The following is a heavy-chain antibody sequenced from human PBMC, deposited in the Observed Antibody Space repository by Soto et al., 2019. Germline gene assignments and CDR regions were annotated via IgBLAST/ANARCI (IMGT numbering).Heavy chain of an antibody. CDR1: GYTFTSYG. J-gene: IGHJ4*02. V-gene: IGHV1-18*01. D-gene: IGHD2-15*01. CDR2: ISAYNGNT. Sequence: QVQLVQSGAEVKKPGASVKVSCKASGYTFTSYGISWVRQAPGQGLEWMGWISAYNGNTNYAQKLQGRVTMTTDTSTSTADMELRSLRSDDTAVYYCARDCSGGSCYSGIVEKLDYWGQGTLVTVSS. CDR3: ARDCSGGSCYSGIVEKLDY.